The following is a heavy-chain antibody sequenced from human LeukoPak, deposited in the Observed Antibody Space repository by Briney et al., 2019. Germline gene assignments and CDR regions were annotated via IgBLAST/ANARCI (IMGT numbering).Heavy chain of an antibody. CDR1: GYSFSSYW. V-gene: IGHV5-51*01. D-gene: IGHD3-10*01. J-gene: IGHJ4*02. CDR2: IYPGDSDT. CDR3: ARTNDYGSGSFFDY. Sequence: GESLKISCKGSGYSFSSYWIAWVRQMPGKGLEWMGIIYPGDSDTTYSPSFQGPVTISADKSINTAYLQWSSLKASDTAIYYCARTNDYGSGSFFDYWGQGTLVTVSS.